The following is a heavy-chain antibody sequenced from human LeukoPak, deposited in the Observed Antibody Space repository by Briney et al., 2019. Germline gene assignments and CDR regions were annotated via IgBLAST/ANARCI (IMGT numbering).Heavy chain of an antibody. CDR1: GGSISSYY. CDR2: IYYSGST. J-gene: IGHJ4*02. CDR3: ARGFGYH. D-gene: IGHD3-16*01. V-gene: IGHV4-59*01. Sequence: SETLSLTCTVSGGSISSYYWSWIRQPPGKGLEWIGYIYYSGSTNYNPPLKSRVTISVDTSKNQFSLKLSSVTAADTAVYYCARGFGYHWGQGTLVTVSS.